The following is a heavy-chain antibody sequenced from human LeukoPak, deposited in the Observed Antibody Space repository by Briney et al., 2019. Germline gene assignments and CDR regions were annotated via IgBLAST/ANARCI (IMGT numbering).Heavy chain of an antibody. D-gene: IGHD1-1*01. CDR2: IPYSGST. Sequence: SQTLTLTCIVSGGSISSYYCSWIRQPPGTPLEWLGYIPYSGSTNYNPSLKSRVTISVDTSKNQFSLKLSSVTAADTAVYYCARDRYNWNYARGHWFDPWGQGTLVTVSS. J-gene: IGHJ5*02. V-gene: IGHV4-59*01. CDR3: ARDRYNWNYARGHWFDP. CDR1: GGSISSYY.